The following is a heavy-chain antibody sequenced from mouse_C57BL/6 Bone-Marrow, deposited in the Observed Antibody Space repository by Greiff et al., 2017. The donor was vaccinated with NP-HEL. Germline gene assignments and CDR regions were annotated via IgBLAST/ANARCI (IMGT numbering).Heavy chain of an antibody. J-gene: IGHJ2*01. D-gene: IGHD2-10*02. V-gene: IGHV5-6*01. Sequence: EVQRVESGGDLVKPGGSLKLSCAASGFTFSSYGMSWVRQTPDKRLEWVATISSGGSYTYYPDSVKGRFTISRDNAKNTLYLQMSSLKSEDTAMYYCARHGYGNYDYWGQGTTLTVSS. CDR3: ARHGYGNYDY. CDR2: ISSGGSYT. CDR1: GFTFSSYG.